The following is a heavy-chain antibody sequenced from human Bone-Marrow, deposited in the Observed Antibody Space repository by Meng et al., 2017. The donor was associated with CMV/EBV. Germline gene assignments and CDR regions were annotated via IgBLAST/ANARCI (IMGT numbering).Heavy chain of an antibody. CDR2: ISFDGSRQ. V-gene: IGHV3-30-3*01. J-gene: IGHJ5*02. Sequence: GGSLRLSCVASGFPFISYAMHWVHQTPGEGLEWVAAISFDGSRQYYPDSVKGRFTISRDNSKNTLYLQMNSLRAEDTAVYYCAREEAGGCSSTSCYTSEWFDPWGQGTLVTVSS. D-gene: IGHD2-2*02. CDR1: GFPFISYA. CDR3: AREEAGGCSSTSCYTSEWFDP.